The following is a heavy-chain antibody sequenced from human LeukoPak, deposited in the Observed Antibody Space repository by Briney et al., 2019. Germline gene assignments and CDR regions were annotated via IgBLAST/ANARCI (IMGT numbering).Heavy chain of an antibody. J-gene: IGHJ4*02. CDR3: ARSLHYSSGASDF. Sequence: GGSLRLSCAASGFTFSSYSMNWVRQAPGKGLEWLSYISSSSAYANYADSVKGRFTISRDNAKKSLYLQMSSLRADDTAVYYCARSLHYSSGASDFWGQGTLVTVSS. V-gene: IGHV3-21*04. CDR1: GFTFSSYS. CDR2: ISSSSAYA. D-gene: IGHD3-22*01.